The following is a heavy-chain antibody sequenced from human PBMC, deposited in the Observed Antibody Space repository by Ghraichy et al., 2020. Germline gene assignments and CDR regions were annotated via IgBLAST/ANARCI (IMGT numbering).Heavy chain of an antibody. D-gene: IGHD3-16*01. CDR3: ARGRYAGGCLDY. CDR1: QRTTAPS. CDR2: ICHRRRG. V-gene: IGHV4-59*02. J-gene: IGHJ4*01. Sequence: SETLSLTYPSTQRTTAPSCIADRKKTRGKALTSVDYICHRRRGKYNPSLKSRVTISLDPSKNQFSLKLGSVTAADTAIYYCARGRYAGGCLDYWGHGSLGT.